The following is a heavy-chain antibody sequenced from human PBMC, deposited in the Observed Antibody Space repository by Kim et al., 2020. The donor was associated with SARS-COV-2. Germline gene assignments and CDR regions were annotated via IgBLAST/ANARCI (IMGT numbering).Heavy chain of an antibody. CDR2: INPNSGGK. CDR1: GYTFTGYY. J-gene: IGHJ5*02. Sequence: ASVKVSCKASGYTFTGYYMHWVRQAPGQGLEWMGRINPNSGGKNYAQKFQGRVTMTRDTSISTAYMELSRLRSDDTAVYYCARDYVPATAIGVSWFDPWGQGTLVTVSS. CDR3: ARDYVPATAIGVSWFDP. V-gene: IGHV1-2*06. D-gene: IGHD2-2*01.